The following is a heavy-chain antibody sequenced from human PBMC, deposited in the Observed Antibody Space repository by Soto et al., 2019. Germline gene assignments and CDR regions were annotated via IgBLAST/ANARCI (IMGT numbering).Heavy chain of an antibody. V-gene: IGHV5-10-1*01. D-gene: IGHD3-3*01. CDR3: ARVNYDFWSGYYYYGMDV. Sequence: PGESLKIACKGSGYSFTIYCISWVLQMPWKGLEWMGRIDPSDSYTNYSPSFQGHVTISADKSISTAYLQWSSLKASDTAMYYCARVNYDFWSGYYYYGMDVWGQGTTVTVSS. J-gene: IGHJ6*02. CDR2: IDPSDSYT. CDR1: GYSFTIYC.